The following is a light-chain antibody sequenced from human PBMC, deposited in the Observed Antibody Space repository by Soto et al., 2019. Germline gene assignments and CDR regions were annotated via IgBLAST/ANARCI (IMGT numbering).Light chain of an antibody. J-gene: IGKJ1*01. CDR3: QQYGGSPPWA. CDR1: QSVSSTF. CDR2: GAS. Sequence: EIVLTQSPGTLSLSPGERATLSCSASQSVSSTFLAWYQQKPGQAPRLLISGASSRATGIPDRFSGSGSGTDFALTISRLEPEDFAVYYCQQYGGSPPWAFGQGTKVDIK. V-gene: IGKV3-20*01.